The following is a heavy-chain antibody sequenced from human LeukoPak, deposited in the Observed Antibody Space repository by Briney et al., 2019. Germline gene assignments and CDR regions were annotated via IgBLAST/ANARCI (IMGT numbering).Heavy chain of an antibody. V-gene: IGHV3-74*01. Sequence: GGSLRLSCAASGFTFSSYWMNWVRQAPGKGLGWVSRIASDGSSTTYADSVKGRFSISRDNAKNTLHLQMNSLRVEDTAVYYCARGRPHGNDYWGQGTLVTVSS. J-gene: IGHJ4*02. CDR3: ARGRPHGNDY. CDR1: GFTFSSYW. CDR2: IASDGSST. D-gene: IGHD4-23*01.